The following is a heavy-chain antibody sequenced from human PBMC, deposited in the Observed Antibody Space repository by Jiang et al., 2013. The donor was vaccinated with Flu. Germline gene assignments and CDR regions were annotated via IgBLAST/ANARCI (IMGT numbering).Heavy chain of an antibody. V-gene: IGHV5-51*03. CDR2: IYPGDSGT. CDR3: ARLPPQGDSSGYYNEYYFDY. CDR1: GYSFTSYW. Sequence: GAEVKKPGESLKISCKGSGYSFTSYWIGWVRQMPGKGLEWMGVIYPGDSGTRYSPSFQGQVTISADKSISTAYLQWSSLKASDTAMYYCARLPPQGDSSGYYNEYYFDYWAREPWSPSPQ. D-gene: IGHD3-22*01. J-gene: IGHJ4*02.